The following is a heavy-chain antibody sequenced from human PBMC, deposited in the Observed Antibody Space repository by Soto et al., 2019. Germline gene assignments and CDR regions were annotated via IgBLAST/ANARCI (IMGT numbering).Heavy chain of an antibody. CDR2: ISAYNGNT. CDR3: GRDGSQIEYSSSYYYYGMDV. Sequence: ASVKVSCKASGYTFTSYGISWVRQAPGRGLEWMGWISAYNGNTNYAQKLQGRVTMTTDTSTSTAYMELRSLRSDDTAVYYCGRDGSQIEYSSSYYYYGMDVWGQGTTVTVSS. J-gene: IGHJ6*02. V-gene: IGHV1-18*01. CDR1: GYTFTSYG. D-gene: IGHD6-6*01.